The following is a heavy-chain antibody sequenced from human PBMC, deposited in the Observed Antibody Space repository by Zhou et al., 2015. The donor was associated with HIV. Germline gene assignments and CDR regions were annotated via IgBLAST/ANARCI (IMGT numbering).Heavy chain of an antibody. D-gene: IGHD5-24*01. V-gene: IGHV1-69*02. CDR1: GGTFSSHT. J-gene: IGHJ4*02. CDR3: ASAKTRDGYTKDSYYFDH. CDR2: IIPILGIS. Sequence: QVQLVQSGAEVKKPGSSVKVSCKASGGTFSSHTISWVRQAPGQGLEWMGRIIPILGISNYAQKFQGRLTITADKSTNTAYMELSSLRSEDTAVYYCASAKTRDGYTKDSYYFDHWGQGTLVTVSS.